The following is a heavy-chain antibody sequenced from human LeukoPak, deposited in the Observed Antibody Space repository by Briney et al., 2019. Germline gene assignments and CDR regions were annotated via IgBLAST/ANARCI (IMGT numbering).Heavy chain of an antibody. Sequence: SETLSLTCAVYGGSFSGYYWSWIRQPPGKGLEWFGEINHSGSTNYNPSLKSRVTISVDTSKNQFSLKLSSVTAADTAMYYCARGGNRFGGFYFDYWGQGIQVIVSS. CDR1: GGSFSGYY. CDR2: INHSGST. J-gene: IGHJ4*02. D-gene: IGHD3-10*01. V-gene: IGHV4-34*01. CDR3: ARGGNRFGGFYFDY.